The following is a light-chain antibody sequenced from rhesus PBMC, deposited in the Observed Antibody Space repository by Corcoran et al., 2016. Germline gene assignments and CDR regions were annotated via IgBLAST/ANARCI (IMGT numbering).Light chain of an antibody. Sequence: EIVMTQSPATLSLSPGDRATLSCRASQSVSSTLAWYQQKPGQAPRLLIHGTSSRAPGIPDRLSGSGSGTEFSLIISSLEPEDFAVYYCQQYSNWPLLTFGGGTKVEI. J-gene: IGKJ4*01. CDR1: QSVSST. CDR3: QQYSNWPLLT. CDR2: GTS. V-gene: IGKV3-42*03.